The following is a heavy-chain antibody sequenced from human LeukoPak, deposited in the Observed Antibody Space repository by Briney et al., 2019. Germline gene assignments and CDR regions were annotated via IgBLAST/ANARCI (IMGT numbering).Heavy chain of an antibody. D-gene: IGHD3-10*01. CDR2: INPSGGST. V-gene: IGHV1-46*01. CDR1: GYTFTSYY. J-gene: IGHJ4*02. CDR3: ARTSFYGSGSSKPFDC. Sequence: GASVKVSCKASGYTFTSYYMHWVRQAPGQGLEWMGIINPSGGSTSYAQKFQGRVTMTRDTSTSTVYMELSSLRSEDTAVYYCARTSFYGSGSSKPFDCWGQGTLVTVSS.